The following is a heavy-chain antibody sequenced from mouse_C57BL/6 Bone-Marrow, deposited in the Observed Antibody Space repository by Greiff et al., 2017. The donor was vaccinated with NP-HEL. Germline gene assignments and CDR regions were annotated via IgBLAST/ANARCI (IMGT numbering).Heavy chain of an antibody. V-gene: IGHV1-15*01. J-gene: IGHJ2*01. CDR2: IDPETGGT. Sequence: VQLQQSGAELVRPGASVTLSCKASGYTFTDYEMHWVKQTPVHGLEWIGAIDPETGGTAYNQTFKGKAILTADKSSSTAYMELRSLTSEDSAVYYCTRWGYYFDYWGQGTTLTVSS. CDR1: GYTFTDYE. CDR3: TRWGYYFDY.